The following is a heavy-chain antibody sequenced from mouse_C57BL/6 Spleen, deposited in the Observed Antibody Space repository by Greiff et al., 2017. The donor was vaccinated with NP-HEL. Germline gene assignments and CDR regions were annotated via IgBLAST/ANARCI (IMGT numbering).Heavy chain of an antibody. CDR2: INPSSGYT. J-gene: IGHJ4*01. Sequence: VQLQQSGAELAKPGASVKLSCKASGYTFTSYWMHWVKQRPGQGLEWIGYINPSSGYTKYNQKFKDKATLTADKSSSTAYMQLSSLTYEDSAVYYCARNYYSNYVGIYYAMDYWGQGTSVTVSS. CDR1: GYTFTSYW. D-gene: IGHD2-5*01. V-gene: IGHV1-7*01. CDR3: ARNYYSNYVGIYYAMDY.